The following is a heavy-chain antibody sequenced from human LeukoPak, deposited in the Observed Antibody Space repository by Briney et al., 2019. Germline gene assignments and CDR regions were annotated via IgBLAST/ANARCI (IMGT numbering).Heavy chain of an antibody. Sequence: GASVKVSCKASGYAFTSYGISWVRQAPGQGLEWMGWISAYNGNTNYAQKLQGRVTMTTDTSTSTAYMELRSLRSDDTAVYYCARLYSSPGGDWFDPWGQGTLVTVSS. J-gene: IGHJ5*02. CDR3: ARLYSSPGGDWFDP. CDR1: GYAFTSYG. V-gene: IGHV1-18*01. D-gene: IGHD6-13*01. CDR2: ISAYNGNT.